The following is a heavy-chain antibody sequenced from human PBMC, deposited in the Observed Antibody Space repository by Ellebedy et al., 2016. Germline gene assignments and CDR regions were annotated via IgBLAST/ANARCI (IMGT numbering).Heavy chain of an antibody. CDR2: ISWNSGSI. J-gene: IGHJ4*02. D-gene: IGHD6-13*01. V-gene: IGHV3-9*01. Sequence: SLKISXAASGVTFDDYAMHWVRQAPGKGLEWVSGISWNSGSIAYAESVKGRFTISRDNAKNSLYLQMNSLRAEDTAVYYCAREGPNEYSSSWPPDYWGQGTLVTVSS. CDR1: GVTFDDYA. CDR3: AREGPNEYSSSWPPDY.